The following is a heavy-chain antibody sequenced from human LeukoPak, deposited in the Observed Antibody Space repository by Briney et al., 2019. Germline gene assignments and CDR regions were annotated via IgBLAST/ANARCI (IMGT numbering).Heavy chain of an antibody. J-gene: IGHJ4*02. CDR3: ARESYDYVWGSYRFDH. D-gene: IGHD3-16*02. V-gene: IGHV4-34*01. CDR2: INHSGST. CDR1: GGSFSGYY. Sequence: SETLSLTCAVYGGSFSGYYWSWIRQPPGKGLEWIGEINHSGSTNYNPSLKSRVTISVDTSKNQFSLKLSSVTAADTAVYYCARESYDYVWGSYRFDHWGQGTLVTVSS.